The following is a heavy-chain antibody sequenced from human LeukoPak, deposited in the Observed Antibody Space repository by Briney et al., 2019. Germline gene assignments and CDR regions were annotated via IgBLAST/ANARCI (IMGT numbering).Heavy chain of an antibody. Sequence: GGSLRLSCAASGFTFSNAWMSWARQAPGKGLEWVASINHNGNVNYYADSVKGRFTISRDNAKNSLYLQMSNLRAEDTAVYFCARGGGLDVWGQGATVTVSS. V-gene: IGHV3-7*03. J-gene: IGHJ6*02. D-gene: IGHD3-16*01. CDR1: GFTFSNAW. CDR2: INHNGNVN. CDR3: ARGGGLDV.